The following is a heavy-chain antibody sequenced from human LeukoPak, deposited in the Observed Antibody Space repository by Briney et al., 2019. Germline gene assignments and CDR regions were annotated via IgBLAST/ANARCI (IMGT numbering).Heavy chain of an antibody. J-gene: IGHJ4*02. D-gene: IGHD5-18*01. CDR2: IYYSGST. CDR1: GGSISSGDYY. Sequence: SQTLSLTCTVSGGSISSGDYYWSWIRQPPGKGLEWIGYIYYSGSTYYNPYIKSRVTISVDTSQNQFSLKLSSVTAADTALYYCARAALQLWLHPDYWGQGTLVTVSS. CDR3: ARAALQLWLHPDY. V-gene: IGHV4-30-4*08.